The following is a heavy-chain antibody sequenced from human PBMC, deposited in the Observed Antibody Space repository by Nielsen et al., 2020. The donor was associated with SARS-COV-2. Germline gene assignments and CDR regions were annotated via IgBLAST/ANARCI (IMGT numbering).Heavy chain of an antibody. V-gene: IGHV4-4*02. J-gene: IGHJ6*03. CDR2: VSHSGST. CDR1: GDSVSSHDW. CDR3: ARGDLVVVPSPLLGLGPIFYYFYLDV. D-gene: IGHD2-2*01. Sequence: SETLSLTCAVSGDSVSSHDWWTWVRQSPGKGLEWIGEVSHSGSTKYNPSLKSRVTLSMDKSKNQFPLRLTSVSAADTAVYFCARGDLVVVPSPLLGLGPIFYYFYLDVWGKGTTVIVSS.